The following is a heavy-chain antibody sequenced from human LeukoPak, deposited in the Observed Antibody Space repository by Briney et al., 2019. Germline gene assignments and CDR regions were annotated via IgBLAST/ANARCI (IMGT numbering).Heavy chain of an antibody. CDR1: CGSFSGYY. V-gene: IGHV4-34*01. Sequence: KPSETLSLTCAVYCGSFSGYYRSWIRQPPGKGLEWIGEINHSGSTNYNPSLKSRVTISVDTSKNQFSLKLSSVTAADTAVYYCARDCIAAAQGAFDIWGQGTMVTVSS. D-gene: IGHD6-13*01. CDR3: ARDCIAAAQGAFDI. J-gene: IGHJ3*02. CDR2: INHSGST.